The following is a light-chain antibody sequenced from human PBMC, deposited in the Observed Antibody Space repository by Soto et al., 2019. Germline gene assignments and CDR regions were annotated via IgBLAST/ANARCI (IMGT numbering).Light chain of an antibody. V-gene: IGKV3-15*01. J-gene: IGKJ1*01. CDR2: GAS. Sequence: EIVMTQSPATLSVSPGERATLSCRASQSVSSNLAWYQQKPGQAPRLLIYGASTRATGIPARFSGSGSGTEFTLTISSLQSDDSAMYYCLHHGSSLWTFGQGTKVDIK. CDR1: QSVSSN. CDR3: LHHGSSLWT.